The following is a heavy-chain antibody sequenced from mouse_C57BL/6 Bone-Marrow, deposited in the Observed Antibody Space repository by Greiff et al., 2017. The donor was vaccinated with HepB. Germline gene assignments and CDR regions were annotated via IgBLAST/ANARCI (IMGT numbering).Heavy chain of an antibody. CDR3: ARRYYYGSRRIPFAY. D-gene: IGHD1-1*01. V-gene: IGHV1-55*01. J-gene: IGHJ3*01. CDR2: IYPGSGST. Sequence: QVQLQQPGAELVKPGASVKMSCKASGYTFTSYWITWVKQRPGQGLEWIGDIYPGSGSTNYNEKFKSKATLTVDTSSSTAYMQLSSLTSEDSAVYYCARRYYYGSRRIPFAYWGQGTLVTVSA. CDR1: GYTFTSYW.